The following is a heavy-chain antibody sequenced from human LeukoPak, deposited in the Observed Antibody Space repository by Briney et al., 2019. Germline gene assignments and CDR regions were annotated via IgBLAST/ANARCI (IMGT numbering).Heavy chain of an antibody. J-gene: IGHJ5*02. D-gene: IGHD2-21*01. CDR3: AREVFPSSWFDP. CDR2: ISAYNDNT. Sequence: ASVKVSCKASGYTFTSYGISWVRQAPGQGLEWMGWISAYNDNTNYAQKFQGRVTMTTDTSTSTAYMELRSLRSDDTAVYYCAREVFPSSWFDPWGQGTLVTVSS. CDR1: GYTFTSYG. V-gene: IGHV1-18*01.